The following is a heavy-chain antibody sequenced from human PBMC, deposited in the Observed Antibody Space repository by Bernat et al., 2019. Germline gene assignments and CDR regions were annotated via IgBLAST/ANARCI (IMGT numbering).Heavy chain of an antibody. D-gene: IGHD2-2*01. J-gene: IGHJ4*02. CDR2: ISWNSVTI. Sequence: EVQLVESGGGLVQPGRSLRLSCAASGFTFDDYALHWVRQAPGKGLEWVSGISWNSVTIGYADSVKGRFTISRDNAKNSLYLQMNSLRAEDTALYYCAKDYCSSISCYGDSWGQGTLVTVSS. CDR1: GFTFDDYA. V-gene: IGHV3-9*01. CDR3: AKDYCSSISCYGDS.